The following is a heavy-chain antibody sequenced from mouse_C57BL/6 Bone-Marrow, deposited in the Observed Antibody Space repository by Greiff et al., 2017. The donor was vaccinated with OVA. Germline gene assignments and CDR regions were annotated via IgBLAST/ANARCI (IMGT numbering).Heavy chain of an antibody. Sequence: QVQLQQPGAELVKPGASVKLSCKASGYTFTSYWMHWVKQRPGQGLEWIGMIHPNSGSTNYNEKFKSKATLTVDKSSSTAYMQLSSLTFEDSAVYYCARELLWPFAYWGQGTLVTVSA. J-gene: IGHJ3*01. CDR2: IHPNSGST. CDR1: GYTFTSYW. V-gene: IGHV1-64*01. CDR3: ARELLWPFAY. D-gene: IGHD2-1*01.